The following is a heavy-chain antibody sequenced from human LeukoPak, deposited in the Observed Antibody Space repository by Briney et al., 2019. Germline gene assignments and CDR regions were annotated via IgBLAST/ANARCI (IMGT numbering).Heavy chain of an antibody. J-gene: IGHJ3*02. CDR2: ISAYNGNT. CDR3: ARAPRRYCSSTSCARGAFDI. CDR1: GYTFTSYG. V-gene: IGHV1-18*01. D-gene: IGHD2-2*01. Sequence: ASVKVSCKASGYTFTSYGISWVRQAPRQGLEWMGWISAYNGNTNYAQKLQGRVTMTTDTSTSTAYMELRSLRSDDTAVYYCARAPRRYCSSTSCARGAFDIWGQGTMVTVSS.